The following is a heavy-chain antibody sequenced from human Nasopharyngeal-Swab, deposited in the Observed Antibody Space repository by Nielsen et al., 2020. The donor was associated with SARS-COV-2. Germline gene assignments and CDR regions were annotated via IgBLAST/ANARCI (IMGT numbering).Heavy chain of an antibody. D-gene: IGHD5-12*01. CDR2: IVPALGLP. CDR3: AREGEYGAYDAPDY. V-gene: IGHV1-69*10. Sequence: SVKVSCTTSGDTFTNSAISWVRQAPGQGLEWMGGIVPALGLPNYAQKFRGRVTISADRSTTTSYLELSSLRSEDTAIYYCAREGEYGAYDAPDYWGQGTLVTVSS. CDR1: GDTFTNSA. J-gene: IGHJ4*02.